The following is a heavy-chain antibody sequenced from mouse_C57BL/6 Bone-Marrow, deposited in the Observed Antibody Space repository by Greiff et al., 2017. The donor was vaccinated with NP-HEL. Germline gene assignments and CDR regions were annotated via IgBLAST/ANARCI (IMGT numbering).Heavy chain of an antibody. CDR2: INPSTGGT. D-gene: IGHD2-3*01. CDR3: ARFDARFDY. CDR1: GYSFTGYY. Sequence: EVQLKQSGPELVKPGASVKISCKASGYSFTGYYMNWVKQSPEKSLEWIGEINPSTGGTTYNQKFKAKATLTVDKSSSTAYMQLKSLTSEDSAVYYCARFDARFDYWGQGTTLTVSS. V-gene: IGHV1-42*01. J-gene: IGHJ2*01.